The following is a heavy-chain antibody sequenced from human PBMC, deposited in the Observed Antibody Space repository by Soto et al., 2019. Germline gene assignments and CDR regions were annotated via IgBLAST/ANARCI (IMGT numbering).Heavy chain of an antibody. CDR1: GYSFTSYW. Sequence: GESLKISCKGSGYSFTSYWISWVRQMPGKGLEWMGRIDPSDSYTNYSPSFQGHVTISADKSISTAYLQWSSLKASDTAMYYCARHGTTDYSKVPASFDYWGQGTLVPVAS. J-gene: IGHJ4*02. CDR2: IDPSDSYT. D-gene: IGHD4-4*01. CDR3: ARHGTTDYSKVPASFDY. V-gene: IGHV5-10-1*01.